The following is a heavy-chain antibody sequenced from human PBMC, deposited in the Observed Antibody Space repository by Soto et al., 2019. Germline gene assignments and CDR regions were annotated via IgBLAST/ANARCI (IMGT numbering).Heavy chain of an antibody. CDR1: GFTFRNYA. Sequence: EVQLLESGGGLVQPGGSLRLSCAASGFTFRNYAMSWARQAPGKGLEWVSAISGSGGTTHYADPVKGRFTISRENSKNTLYLQMNSLRVEDTAVYYCAKDRSSTSCYAFDYWGQGSLVTVSS. CDR2: ISGSGGTT. D-gene: IGHD2-2*01. CDR3: AKDRSSTSCYAFDY. J-gene: IGHJ4*02. V-gene: IGHV3-23*01.